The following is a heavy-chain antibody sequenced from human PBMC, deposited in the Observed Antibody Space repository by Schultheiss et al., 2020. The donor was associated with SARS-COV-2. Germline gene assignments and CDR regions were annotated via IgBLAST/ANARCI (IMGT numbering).Heavy chain of an antibody. V-gene: IGHV4-34*01. D-gene: IGHD1-26*01. CDR2: INHSGST. J-gene: IGHJ6*02. CDR1: GGSFSGYH. Sequence: SETLSLTCAVYGGSFSGYHWSWFRQPPGKGLEWIGEINHSGSTNYNPSLKSRVTISVDTSKNQFSLKLSSVTAADTAVYYCARRQGGNYYYGMDVWGQGTTVTVSS. CDR3: ARRQGGNYYYGMDV.